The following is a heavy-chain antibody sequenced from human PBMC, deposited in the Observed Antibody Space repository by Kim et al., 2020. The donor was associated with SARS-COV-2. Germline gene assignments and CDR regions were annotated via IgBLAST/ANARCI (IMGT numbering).Heavy chain of an antibody. J-gene: IGHJ4*02. Sequence: ANSGKGRFTISRDDAKNTLYLRMNSLGAEDTAVYYCARGRAGYADYWGQGTLVTVSS. V-gene: IGHV3-74*01. D-gene: IGHD5-12*01. CDR3: ARGRAGYADY.